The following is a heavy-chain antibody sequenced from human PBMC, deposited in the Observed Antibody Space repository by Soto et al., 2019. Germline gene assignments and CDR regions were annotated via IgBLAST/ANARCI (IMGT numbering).Heavy chain of an antibody. V-gene: IGHV4-59*01. Sequence: SLTCTVSGGSISSYYWSWIRQPPGKGLEWIGYIYYSGSTNYNPSLKSRVTISVDTSKNQFSLKLSSVTAADTAVYYCARAGCSSTSCWSVFDPWGQGTLVTVSS. CDR1: GGSISSYY. CDR2: IYYSGST. D-gene: IGHD2-2*01. J-gene: IGHJ5*02. CDR3: ARAGCSSTSCWSVFDP.